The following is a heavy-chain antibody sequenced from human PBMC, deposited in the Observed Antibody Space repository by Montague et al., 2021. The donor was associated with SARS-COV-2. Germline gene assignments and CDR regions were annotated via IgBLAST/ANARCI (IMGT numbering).Heavy chain of an antibody. CDR2: INHSGRT. D-gene: IGHD2-2*01. CDR3: TREGYQVLWSDYYYYGMDV. V-gene: IGHV4-34*01. CDR1: GGSFSGYY. J-gene: IGHJ6*01. Sequence: SETLSLTCAVYGGSFSGYYWSWISQPPGKGRGWSGEINHSGRTNYNPSLKSRVTISVDTSKNQFSLKLSSVTAADTAVYYCTREGYQVLWSDYYYYGMDVWGPG.